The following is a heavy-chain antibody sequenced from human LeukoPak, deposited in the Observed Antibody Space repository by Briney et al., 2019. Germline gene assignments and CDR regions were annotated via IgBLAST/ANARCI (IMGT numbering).Heavy chain of an antibody. J-gene: IGHJ5*02. Sequence: SETLSLTCTVSGGSISSYYWSWIRQPPGKGLEWIGYIYYSGSTNYNPSLKSRVTISVDTSKNQFSRKLSSVTAADTAVYYCARLRTYPNGRFDPWGQGTLVTVSS. CDR2: IYYSGST. V-gene: IGHV4-59*08. CDR3: ARLRTYPNGRFDP. D-gene: IGHD4-17*01. CDR1: GGSISSYY.